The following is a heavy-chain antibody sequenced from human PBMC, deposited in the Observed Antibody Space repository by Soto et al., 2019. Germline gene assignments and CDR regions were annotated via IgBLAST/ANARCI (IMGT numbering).Heavy chain of an antibody. CDR3: AKSRSILTGYWDFDY. J-gene: IGHJ4*02. CDR2: ISGSGGST. V-gene: IGHV3-23*01. Sequence: PGGSLRLSCAASGFTFSSYAMSWVRQAPGKGLEWVSAISGSGGSTYYADSVKGRFTISRDNSKNTLYLQMNSLRAEDTAVYYCAKSRSILTGYWDFDYWGQGTLVTVSS. D-gene: IGHD3-9*01. CDR1: GFTFSSYA.